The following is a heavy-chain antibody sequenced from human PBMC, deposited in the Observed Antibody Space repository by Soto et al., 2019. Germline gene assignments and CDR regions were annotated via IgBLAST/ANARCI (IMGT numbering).Heavy chain of an antibody. CDR1: GYTFTGFP. V-gene: IGHV1-46*01. D-gene: IGHD2-15*01. J-gene: IGHJ5*02. CDR2: IHPGSGRT. Sequence: ASVKVSCKTSGYTFTGFPMHWVREPPGHGLEWMGTIHPGSGRTSPARKFKGRVSMTTDTSTSTVYLELSSLRSEDTAFYYCAPDTTNASPWFDPRGQGTLVTVSS. CDR3: APDTTNASPWFDP.